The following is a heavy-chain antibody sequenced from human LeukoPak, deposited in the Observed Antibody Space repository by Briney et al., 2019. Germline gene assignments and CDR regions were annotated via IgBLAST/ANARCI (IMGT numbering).Heavy chain of an antibody. V-gene: IGHV3-30-3*01. CDR2: ISYDGSNK. D-gene: IGHD5-24*01. CDR3: ARDIENSFDY. CDR1: GFSFWHHA. J-gene: IGHJ4*02. Sequence: GGSLRLSCAASGFSFWHHAMHWVRQAPGKGLEWVAVISYDGSNKYYADSVKGRFTISRDNSKNTLYLQMNSLRAEDTAVYYCARDIENSFDYWGQGTLVTVSS.